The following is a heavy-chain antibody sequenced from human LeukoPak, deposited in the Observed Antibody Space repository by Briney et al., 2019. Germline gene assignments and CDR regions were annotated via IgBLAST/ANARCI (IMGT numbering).Heavy chain of an antibody. Sequence: GGSLRPSCAASGFIVSSNYMSWVRQAPGKGLEWVSVIYAGGSPFYADSVKGRFTISRDNSKNTVYLQMNSLRAEDTAVYYCARGRQCDYWGQGTLVTVSS. V-gene: IGHV3-53*01. D-gene: IGHD4-11*01. CDR2: IYAGGSP. CDR3: ARGRQCDY. J-gene: IGHJ4*02. CDR1: GFIVSSNY.